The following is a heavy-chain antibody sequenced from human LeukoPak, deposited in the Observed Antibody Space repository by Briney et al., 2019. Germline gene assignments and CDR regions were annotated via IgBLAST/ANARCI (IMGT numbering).Heavy chain of an antibody. CDR3: AKPHIDSYYYDSSGYFDY. Sequence: GGSLRLSCAASGFTFSSYAMSWVRQAPGKGLEWVSAISGSGGSTYYADSVKGRFTISRDNSKNTLYLQMNSLRAKDTAVYYCAKPHIDSYYYDSSGYFDYWGQGTLVTVSS. D-gene: IGHD3-22*01. J-gene: IGHJ4*02. V-gene: IGHV3-23*01. CDR1: GFTFSSYA. CDR2: ISGSGGST.